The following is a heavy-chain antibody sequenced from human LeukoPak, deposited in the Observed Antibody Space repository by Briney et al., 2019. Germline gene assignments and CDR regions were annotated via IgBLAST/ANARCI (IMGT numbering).Heavy chain of an antibody. V-gene: IGHV3-30*18. CDR1: GFTFSKYD. Sequence: QPGRSLRLSCSASGFTFSKYDMHWVRQAPGKGLEWLAVISHDGMNKRYVDSVKGRFSVSRDNSKNTLYLQMNSLRAEDTAVYYCAELGITMIGGVWGKGTTVTISS. CDR3: AELGITMIGGV. J-gene: IGHJ6*04. CDR2: ISHDGMNK. D-gene: IGHD3-10*02.